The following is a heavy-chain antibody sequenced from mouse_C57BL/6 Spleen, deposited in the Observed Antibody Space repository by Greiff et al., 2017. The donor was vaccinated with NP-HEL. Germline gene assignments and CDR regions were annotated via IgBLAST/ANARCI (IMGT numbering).Heavy chain of an antibody. J-gene: IGHJ2*01. CDR3: ACRRDGLHY. Sequence: EVQLQQSGPVLVKPGASVKMSCKASGYTFTDYYMNWVKQSHGKSLEWIGVINPYNGGTSYNQKFKGKATLTVDKSSSTAYMELNSLTSEDSAVYYCACRRDGLHYWGQGTTLTVSS. D-gene: IGHD2-3*01. CDR1: GYTFTDYY. CDR2: INPYNGGT. V-gene: IGHV1-19*01.